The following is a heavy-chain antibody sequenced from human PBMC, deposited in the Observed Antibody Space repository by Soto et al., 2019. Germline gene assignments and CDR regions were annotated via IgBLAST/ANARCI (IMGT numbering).Heavy chain of an antibody. D-gene: IGHD2-2*01. J-gene: IGHJ4*02. CDR1: GGTFSSYA. CDR2: IIPIFGTA. CDR3: ARPSSPQGPYYFDY. V-gene: IGHV1-69*13. Sequence: SVKVSCKASGGTFSSYAISWVRQAPGQGLEWMGGIIPIFGTANYAQKFQGRVTITADESTSTAYMELSSLRSEDTAVYYCARPSSPQGPYYFDYWGQGTLVTVSS.